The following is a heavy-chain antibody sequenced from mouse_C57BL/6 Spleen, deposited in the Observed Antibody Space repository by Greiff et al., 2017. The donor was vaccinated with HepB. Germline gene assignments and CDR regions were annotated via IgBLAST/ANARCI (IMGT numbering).Heavy chain of an antibody. J-gene: IGHJ4*01. CDR2: ISSGGDYI. CDR3: TRTLITMGAMDY. Sequence: EVMLVESGEGLVKPGGSLKLSCAASGFTFSSYAMSWVRQTPEKRLEWVAYISSGGDYIYYADTVKGRFTISRDNARNTLYLQMSSLKSEDTAMYYCTRTLITMGAMDYWGQGTSVTVSS. CDR1: GFTFSSYA. V-gene: IGHV5-9-1*02.